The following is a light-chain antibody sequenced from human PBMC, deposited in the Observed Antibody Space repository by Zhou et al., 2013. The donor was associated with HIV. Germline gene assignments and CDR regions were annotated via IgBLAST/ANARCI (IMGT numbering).Light chain of an antibody. Sequence: DIQMTQSPSSLSGSVGDRVTITCRASHGIMNRLAWYQQKPGKPPKLLIYGASTLQSGVPSRFSGSGSGTDFTLTISSLQPEDVATYYCQNYYNAPQTFGQGTKVEI. CDR3: QNYYNAPQT. CDR2: GAS. V-gene: IGKV1-27*01. J-gene: IGKJ1*01. CDR1: HGIMNR.